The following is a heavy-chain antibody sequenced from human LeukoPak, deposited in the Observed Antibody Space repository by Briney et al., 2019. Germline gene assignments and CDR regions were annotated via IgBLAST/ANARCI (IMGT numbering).Heavy chain of an antibody. CDR3: ARGPRITVTARLDY. CDR1: GYTFTDYY. Sequence: ASVKVSCKASGYTFTDYYIHWSRQAPGQGLEWKGRIKPKSGCTNSAQNFQGRVTMTRDTSNSTAYMELTSLRSDDTAIYYCARGPRITVTARLDYWGQGTLITVSS. V-gene: IGHV1-2*02. CDR2: IKPKSGCT. J-gene: IGHJ4*02. D-gene: IGHD6-19*01.